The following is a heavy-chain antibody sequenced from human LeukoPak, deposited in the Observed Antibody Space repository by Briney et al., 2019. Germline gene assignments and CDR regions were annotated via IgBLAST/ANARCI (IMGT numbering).Heavy chain of an antibody. J-gene: IGHJ3*02. V-gene: IGHV3-7*01. CDR1: GFTFSSYW. D-gene: IGHD2-2*01. CDR2: IKQDGSEK. CDR3: AREVPRRSSAGFDI. Sequence: GGSLRLSCTASGFTFSSYWMSWVRQAPGKGLEWVANIKQDGSEKYYVDSVKGRFTISRDNAKNSLYLQMNSLRAEDTAVYYCAREVPRRSSAGFDIWGQGTMVTVSS.